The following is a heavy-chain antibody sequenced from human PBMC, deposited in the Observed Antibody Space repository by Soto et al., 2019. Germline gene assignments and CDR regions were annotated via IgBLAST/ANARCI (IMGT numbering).Heavy chain of an antibody. CDR1: GFTFSKYA. D-gene: IGHD3-22*01. CDR3: VKSYFYDRSGYHYGLFAQ. V-gene: IGHV3-30*18. J-gene: IGHJ4*02. Sequence: PGGSLRLSCAASGFTFSKYAMYWDRQAPGRGPEWVGVVSFYGDSRFHADSVRGRFTISRDNSKSKLFLQLDTLGVEDTAVYYCVKSYFYDRSGYHYGLFAQWGQGTLVTVSS. CDR2: VSFYGDSR.